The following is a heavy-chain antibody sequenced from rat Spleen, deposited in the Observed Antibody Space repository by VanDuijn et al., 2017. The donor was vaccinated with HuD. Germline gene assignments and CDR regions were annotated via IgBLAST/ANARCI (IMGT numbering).Heavy chain of an antibody. CDR2: IWNNGDT. Sequence: QVQLRESGPGLVQPSQTLSLTCTVSGLSFTINSVSWIRQPPGKGLEWMGVIWNNGDTDYNSAIKSRLSISRDTSKSQVFLEMNSLQTEDTAMYFCARHDYSGDVDFEYWGQGVRVTVSS. D-gene: IGHD1-1*01. V-gene: IGHV2-47*01. CDR1: GLSFTINS. CDR3: ARHDYSGDVDFEY. J-gene: IGHJ2*01.